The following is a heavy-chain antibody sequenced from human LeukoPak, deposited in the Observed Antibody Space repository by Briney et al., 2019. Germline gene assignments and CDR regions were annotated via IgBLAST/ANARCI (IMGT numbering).Heavy chain of an antibody. CDR2: ISYDGSNK. CDR3: ARDRRAAAGNEYFQH. Sequence: GGSLRLSCAASGSTFSSYAMHWVRQAPGKGLEWVAVISYDGSNKYYADSVKGRFTISRDNSKNTLYLQMNSLRAEDTAVYYCARDRRAAAGNEYFQHWGQGTLVTVSS. V-gene: IGHV3-30-3*01. J-gene: IGHJ1*01. CDR1: GSTFSSYA. D-gene: IGHD6-13*01.